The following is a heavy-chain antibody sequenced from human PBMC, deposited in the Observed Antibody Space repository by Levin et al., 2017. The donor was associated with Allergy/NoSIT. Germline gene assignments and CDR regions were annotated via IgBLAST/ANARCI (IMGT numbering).Heavy chain of an antibody. V-gene: IGHV3-23*01. CDR3: AKVYCVGDCSPLFLLYYFYGMDV. J-gene: IGHJ6*02. D-gene: IGHD2-21*02. Sequence: GESLKISCAASGFTFRNYAMTWVRQSPGKGLEWVSIIRDNGAETHYADSVKGRFTISRDNSRNTLFLQMNSLRAEDTALYYCAKVYCVGDCSPLFLLYYFYGMDVWGQGTAVTVSS. CDR1: GFTFRNYA. CDR2: IRDNGAET.